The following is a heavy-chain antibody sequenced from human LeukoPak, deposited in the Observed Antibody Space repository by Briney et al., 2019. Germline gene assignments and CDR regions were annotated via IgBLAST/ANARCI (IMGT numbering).Heavy chain of an antibody. J-gene: IGHJ4*02. D-gene: IGHD5-12*01. Sequence: SETLSLTCAVYGGSFSGYYWSWIRQPPGKGLEWIGEINHSGSTNYNPSLKSRVTISVDTSKNQFSLKLSSVTAADTAVYYCARGASDTVTTGVDYWGQGTLVTVSS. CDR1: GGSFSGYY. CDR2: INHSGST. V-gene: IGHV4-34*01. CDR3: ARGASDTVTTGVDY.